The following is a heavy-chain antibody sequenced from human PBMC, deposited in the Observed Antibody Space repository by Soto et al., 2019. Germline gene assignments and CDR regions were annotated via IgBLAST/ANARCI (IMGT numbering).Heavy chain of an antibody. V-gene: IGHV3-11*01. J-gene: IGHJ4*02. Sequence: QVHLMESGGGLVKPGGPLRLSCAGSGFTFSDYYMTWIRQAQGQGLEWVSDINTLSSAIYYADSVKGRFTISRDNAKNSLYLQMNSLRAEDTAVYYCARRLQWQLRPLDSWGRGTLVTVSS. CDR2: INTLSSAI. CDR1: GFTFSDYY. CDR3: ARRLQWQLRPLDS. D-gene: IGHD6-19*01.